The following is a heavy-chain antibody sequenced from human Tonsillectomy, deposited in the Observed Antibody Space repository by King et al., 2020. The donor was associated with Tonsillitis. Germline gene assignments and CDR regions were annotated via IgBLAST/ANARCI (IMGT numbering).Heavy chain of an antibody. CDR2: IFSNDEK. CDR1: GFSLNDARMG. D-gene: IGHD1-20*01. CDR3: ARTTRYNWNYDGMDV. J-gene: IGHJ6*02. Sequence: TLKESGPVLVKPPETLTLTCTVSGFSLNDARMGVSWIRQPPGKALEWLAHIFSNDEKSYSTSLKSRLTMSKDTSKSQVVLTMTNMDPVDTATYFCARTTRYNWNYDGMDVWGQGTTVTVSS. V-gene: IGHV2-26*01.